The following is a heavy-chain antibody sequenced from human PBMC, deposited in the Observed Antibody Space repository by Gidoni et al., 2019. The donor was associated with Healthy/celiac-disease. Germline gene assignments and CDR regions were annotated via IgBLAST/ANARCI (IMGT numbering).Heavy chain of an antibody. D-gene: IGHD3-22*01. V-gene: IGHV4-34*01. Sequence: QVQLQQWGAGLLKPSETLSLTCAVYGGSFSGYYWSWIRQPPGKGLEWIGEINHSGSTNYNPSLKSRVTISVDTSKNQFSLKLSSVTAADTAVYYCARGGDYYDSSGFNYFDYWGQGTLVTVSS. J-gene: IGHJ4*02. CDR2: INHSGST. CDR3: ARGGDYYDSSGFNYFDY. CDR1: GGSFSGYY.